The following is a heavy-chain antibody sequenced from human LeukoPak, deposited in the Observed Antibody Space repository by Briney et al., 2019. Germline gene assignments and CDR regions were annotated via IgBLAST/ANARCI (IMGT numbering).Heavy chain of an antibody. CDR1: GYSFSNEW. Sequence: GQSLNFSYKGSGYSFSNEWIGWVREMPGKGLEWMGIIYPGDSDTRYSPSFQAQVTISADKSISTAYLQWSSLEASDTAMYYCARRGCNGGSCYGYRGQETLVPASS. J-gene: IGHJ4*02. D-gene: IGHD2-15*01. V-gene: IGHV5-51*01. CDR3: ARRGCNGGSCYGY. CDR2: IYPGDSDT.